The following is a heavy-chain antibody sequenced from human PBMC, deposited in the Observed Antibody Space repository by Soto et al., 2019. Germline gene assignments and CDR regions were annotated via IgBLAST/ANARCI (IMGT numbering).Heavy chain of an antibody. Sequence: GASVKVSCKASGGTFSSYAISWVRQAPGQGLEWMGGIIPIFGTANYAQKFQGRVTITADESTSTAYMELSSVTAADTAVYYCARGGPGSSDWYEFDYWGQGTLVTVSS. CDR3: ARGGPGSSDWYEFDY. CDR1: GGTFSSYA. CDR2: IIPIFGTA. V-gene: IGHV1-69*13. J-gene: IGHJ4*02. D-gene: IGHD6-19*01.